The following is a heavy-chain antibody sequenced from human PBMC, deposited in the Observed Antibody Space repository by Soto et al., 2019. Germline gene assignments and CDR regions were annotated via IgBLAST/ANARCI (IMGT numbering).Heavy chain of an antibody. CDR2: IYPGDSDT. Sequence: EVQLVQSGAEVKKSGESLKISCKGSGYTFSGYWIGWVCQMPGKGLEWMGIIYPGDSDTRYSPSFQGQVTMSADKSISTAYLQWSSLKASDTAMYYCARYSGRTLGNNWFDPWGQGTLVTVSS. D-gene: IGHD1-26*01. CDR3: ARYSGRTLGNNWFDP. V-gene: IGHV5-51*01. J-gene: IGHJ5*02. CDR1: GYTFSGYW.